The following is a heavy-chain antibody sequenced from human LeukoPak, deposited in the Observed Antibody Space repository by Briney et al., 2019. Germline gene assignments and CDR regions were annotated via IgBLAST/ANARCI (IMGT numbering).Heavy chain of an antibody. CDR1: GYTFTSYG. Sequence: ASVKVSCKASGYTFTSYGISWVRQAPGQGLEWMGWISAYNGNTNYVQKLQGRVTMTTDTSTSTAYMELRSLRSDDTAVYYCARGVYYYDSSGYVPGLFDYWGQGTLVTVSS. V-gene: IGHV1-18*01. D-gene: IGHD3-22*01. J-gene: IGHJ4*02. CDR2: ISAYNGNT. CDR3: ARGVYYYDSSGYVPGLFDY.